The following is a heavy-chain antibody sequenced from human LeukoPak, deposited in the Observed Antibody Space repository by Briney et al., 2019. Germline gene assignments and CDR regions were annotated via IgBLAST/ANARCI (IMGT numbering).Heavy chain of an antibody. CDR3: ARGFRDVGGSYRSKYYFDD. Sequence: SETLSLTCAVYVRSFSGYYWRWIRRPPGKVLEWIGEINHCGSTNYKPSLKSRVTISEDTSQNQFSLKQSDVTAADPAVLYCARGFRDVGGSYRSKYYFDDWGQGTMVTVSS. CDR2: INHCGST. D-gene: IGHD3-16*02. J-gene: IGHJ4*02. CDR1: VRSFSGYY. V-gene: IGHV4-34*01.